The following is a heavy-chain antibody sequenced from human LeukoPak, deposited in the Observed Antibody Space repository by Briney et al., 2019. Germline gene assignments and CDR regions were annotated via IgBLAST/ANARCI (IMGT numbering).Heavy chain of an antibody. V-gene: IGHV3-48*04. CDR3: ARDGGSYYFDY. Sequence: PGGSLRLSCAASGFTFSSYSMNWVRQAPGKGLEWVSYISSSSSTIYYADSVKGRFTISRDNAKNSLYLQMNSLRAGDTAVYYCARDGGSYYFDYWGQGTLVTVSS. D-gene: IGHD1-26*01. J-gene: IGHJ4*02. CDR1: GFTFSSYS. CDR2: ISSSSSTI.